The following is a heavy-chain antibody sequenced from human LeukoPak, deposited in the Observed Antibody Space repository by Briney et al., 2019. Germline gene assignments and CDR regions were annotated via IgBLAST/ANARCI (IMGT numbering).Heavy chain of an antibody. D-gene: IGHD2/OR15-2a*01. CDR3: AKSNLGLFFD. Sequence: GGSLRLSCAASGFTFSSYAMHWVRQAPGKGLEWVAVISYDGSNKYYADSVKGRFTISRDNSKNTLYLQMNSLRAEDTAVYYCAKSNLGLFFDWGQGTLVTVSS. CDR1: GFTFSSYA. J-gene: IGHJ4*02. CDR2: ISYDGSNK. V-gene: IGHV3-30-3*02.